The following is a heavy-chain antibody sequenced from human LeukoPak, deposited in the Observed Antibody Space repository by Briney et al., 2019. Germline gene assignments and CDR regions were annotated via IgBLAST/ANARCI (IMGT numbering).Heavy chain of an antibody. CDR1: GFTFSSYW. J-gene: IGHJ4*02. CDR2: IKQDGSEK. V-gene: IGHV3-7*01. Sequence: GGSLRLSCAASGFTFSSYWMSWVRQAPGKGLEWVANIKQDGSEKYYVDSVKGRFTISRDNAKNSLYLQMNSLRAEDTAVYYCARRPYYYDSLDYWGLDYWGRGTLVTVSS. CDR3: ARRPYYYDSLDYWGLDY. D-gene: IGHD3-22*01.